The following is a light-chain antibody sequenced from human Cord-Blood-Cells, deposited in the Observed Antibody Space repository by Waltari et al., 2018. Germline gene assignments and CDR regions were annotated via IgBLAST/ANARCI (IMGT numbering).Light chain of an antibody. V-gene: IGKV3-11*01. CDR2: DAS. CDR1: QSVSSY. Sequence: EIVLTQSPATLSFSPGERATLPCRASQSVSSYFAWYQQKPGQAPRLLIYDASNRATGIPARFSGSGSGTDFTLTISSLEPEDFAVYYCQQRSNWPLFGGGTKVEIK. J-gene: IGKJ4*01. CDR3: QQRSNWPL.